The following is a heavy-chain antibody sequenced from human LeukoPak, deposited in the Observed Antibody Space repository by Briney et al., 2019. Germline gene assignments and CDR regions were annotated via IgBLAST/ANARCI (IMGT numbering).Heavy chain of an antibody. CDR1: GFAFSSYV. V-gene: IGHV3-30*18. CDR3: AKAEAVAAYFDY. Sequence: GGSLRLSCAASGFAFSSYVMHWVRQAPGKGLEWVAVISYDGSNKYYADSVKGRFTISRDNSKNTLYLQMNSLRAEDTAVYYCAKAEAVAAYFDYWGQGTLVTASS. D-gene: IGHD6-19*01. CDR2: ISYDGSNK. J-gene: IGHJ4*02.